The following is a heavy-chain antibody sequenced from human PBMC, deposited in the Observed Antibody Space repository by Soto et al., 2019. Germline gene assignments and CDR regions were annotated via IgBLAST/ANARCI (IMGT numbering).Heavy chain of an antibody. CDR1: GFTFSHYA. Sequence: GGSLRLSCVASGFTFSHYAMYWVRQAPGKGLEWVALISFDGSSEYYADSVKGRFTISRDNSKNTLYLQVNSLRREDTAVYHCAKRSSSSTFDYWGQGTLVTVSS. CDR2: ISFDGSSE. V-gene: IGHV3-30*18. CDR3: AKRSSSSTFDY. J-gene: IGHJ4*02. D-gene: IGHD6-6*01.